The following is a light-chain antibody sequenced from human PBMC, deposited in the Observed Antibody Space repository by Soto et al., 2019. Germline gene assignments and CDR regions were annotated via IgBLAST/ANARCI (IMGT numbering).Light chain of an antibody. J-gene: IGKJ5*01. V-gene: IGKV3-11*01. CDR3: QQRSNWIT. CDR2: DAS. Sequence: IVLTQSRCTLSLSPGRRSTLGCRASQSIFTYLAWYQQKPGQAPRILIYDASNRATGIPARFSGSGSGTDFTLTISSLEPEDFAVYYCQQRSNWITFGQGTRLEIK. CDR1: QSIFTY.